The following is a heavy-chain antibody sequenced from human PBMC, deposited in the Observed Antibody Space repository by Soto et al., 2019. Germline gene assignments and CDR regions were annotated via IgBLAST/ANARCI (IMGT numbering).Heavy chain of an antibody. Sequence: LSLTCTVSGGSISSSSYYWGWIRQPPGKGLEWIGSIYYSGSTYYNPSLKSRVTISVDTSKNQFSLKLSSVTAADTAVYYCARQVVVAAMFHPYNWFDPWGQGTLVTVSS. CDR1: GGSISSSSYY. V-gene: IGHV4-39*01. J-gene: IGHJ5*02. CDR3: ARQVVVAAMFHPYNWFDP. D-gene: IGHD2-15*01. CDR2: IYYSGST.